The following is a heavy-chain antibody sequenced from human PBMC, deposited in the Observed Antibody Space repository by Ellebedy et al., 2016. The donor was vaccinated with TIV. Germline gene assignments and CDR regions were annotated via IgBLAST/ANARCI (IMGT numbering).Heavy chain of an antibody. CDR3: AREGGKPYAFDI. CDR2: IYHSGST. V-gene: IGHV4-4*02. Sequence: SETLSLXXAVSGGSISSSNWWSWVRQPPGKGLEWIGEIYHSGSTNYNPSLKSRVTISVDKSKNQFSLKLSSVTAADTAVYYCAREGGKPYAFDIWGQGTMVTVSS. CDR1: GGSISSSNW. J-gene: IGHJ3*02.